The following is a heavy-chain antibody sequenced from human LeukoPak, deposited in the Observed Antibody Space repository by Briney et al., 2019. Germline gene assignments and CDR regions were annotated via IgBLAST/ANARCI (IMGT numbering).Heavy chain of an antibody. D-gene: IGHD4-17*01. CDR2: IDRSGGST. V-gene: IGHV3-23*01. CDR1: GFSFNIYA. CDR3: ARGSHGEHDS. J-gene: IGHJ5*01. Sequence: GGPLRLSCAASGFSFNIYAMSWVRQAPGKGLEWVAAIDRSGGSTFYADSVKGRFTFSKDNSKNTLYLQINSLRVDDTAIYYCARGSHGEHDSWGQGSLVTVSS.